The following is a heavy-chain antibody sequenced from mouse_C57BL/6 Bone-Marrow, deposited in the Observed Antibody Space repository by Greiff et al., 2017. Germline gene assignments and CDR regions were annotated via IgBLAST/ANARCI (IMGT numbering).Heavy chain of an antibody. CDR1: GYTFTSYW. CDR3: AGWGAY. CDR2: IHPKSGST. J-gene: IGHJ3*01. Sequence: QVQLKESGAELVKPGASVKLSCKASGYTFTSYWMHWVKQRPGQGLEWIGMIHPKSGSTNYNEKFKSKATLTVDKSSSTAYMQLSSLTSEDSAVYYCAGWGAYWGQGTLVTVSA. V-gene: IGHV1-64*01.